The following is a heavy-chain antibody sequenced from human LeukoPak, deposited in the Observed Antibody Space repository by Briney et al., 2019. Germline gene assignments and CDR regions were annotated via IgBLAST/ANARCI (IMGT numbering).Heavy chain of an antibody. CDR1: GGSISSETYY. CDR2: IHYSGRT. J-gene: IGHJ4*02. CDR3: ATIYRYSGLNYYFDY. V-gene: IGHV4-39*01. Sequence: SETLSLTCTVSGGSISSETYYWGWIRQPPGKGPEWIGSIHYSGRTYCNPSLKSRVTISVDTSNSQFSLKLSSLTAADTAVYYCATIYRYSGLNYYFDYWGQGTLVTVSS. D-gene: IGHD5-12*01.